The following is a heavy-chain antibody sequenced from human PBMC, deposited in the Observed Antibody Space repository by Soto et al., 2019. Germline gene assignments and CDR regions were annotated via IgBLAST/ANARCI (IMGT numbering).Heavy chain of an antibody. V-gene: IGHV3-53*01. D-gene: IGHD3-16*02. CDR2: IHSDGTT. J-gene: IGHJ4*02. CDR1: GFSVSFYY. Sequence: GGSLRLSCAASGFSVSFYYVTWVRQAPGKGLEWVSIIHSDGTTYYADSVKGRFTFSRDSSKNTVYLQMNSLRGEDTAVYYCARVRYSRFDLWGQGTLVTVSS. CDR3: ARVRYSRFDL.